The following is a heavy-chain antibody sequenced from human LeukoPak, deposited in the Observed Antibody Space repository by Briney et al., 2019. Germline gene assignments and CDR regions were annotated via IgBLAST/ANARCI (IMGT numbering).Heavy chain of an antibody. CDR2: IWHDGSHK. D-gene: IGHD5-12*01. J-gene: IGHJ4*02. Sequence: GRSLRLSCAASGFSFDTYAMHWVRQAPGQGLEWVALIWHDGSHKFYSNSVRGQFTISRDNSKNTVYLQMNNLRPDDTAVYYCARVTRSGYSGYASDYWGQGTLVTVSS. V-gene: IGHV3-33*01. CDR3: ARVTRSGYSGYASDY. CDR1: GFSFDTYA.